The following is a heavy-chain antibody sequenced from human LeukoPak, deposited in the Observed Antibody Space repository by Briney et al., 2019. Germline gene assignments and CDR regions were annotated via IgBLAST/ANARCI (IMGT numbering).Heavy chain of an antibody. CDR2: ISAYNGNT. D-gene: IGHD3-9*01. CDR3: ARGYFDWLSDLNWFDP. CDR1: GYTFTSYG. V-gene: IGHV1-18*01. Sequence: ASVKVSCKASGYTFTSYGISWVRQAPGQGLEWMGWISAYNGNTNYAQKLQGRVTMTTDTSTSTAYMKLRSLRSDDTAVYYCARGYFDWLSDLNWFDPWGQGTLVTVSS. J-gene: IGHJ5*02.